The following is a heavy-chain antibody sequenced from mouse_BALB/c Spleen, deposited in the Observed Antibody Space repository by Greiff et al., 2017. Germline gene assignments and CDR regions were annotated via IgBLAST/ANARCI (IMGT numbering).Heavy chain of an antibody. J-gene: IGHJ3*01. Sequence: EVKLVESGGGLVKPGGSLKLSCAASGFTFSDYYMYWVRQTPEKRLEWVATISDGGSYTYYPDSVKGRFTISRDNAKNNLYLQMSSLKSEDTAMYYCARGQRGFAYWGQGTLVTVSA. CDR3: ARGQRGFAY. CDR2: ISDGGSYT. CDR1: GFTFSDYY. V-gene: IGHV5-4*02.